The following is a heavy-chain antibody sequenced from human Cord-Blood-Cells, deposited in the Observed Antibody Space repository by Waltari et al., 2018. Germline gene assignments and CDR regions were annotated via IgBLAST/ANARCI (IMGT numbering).Heavy chain of an antibody. V-gene: IGHV4-39*01. CDR3: ASKDGYNDY. D-gene: IGHD5-12*01. J-gene: IGHJ4*02. CDR1: GGSISRSSYY. Sequence: QLQLQESGPALVKPSETLSRTCTVSGGSISRSSYYWGWIRQPPGKGLEWIGSIYYSGRTYYNPSLKSRVTISVDTSKNQFSLKLSSVTAADTAVYYCASKDGYNDYWGQGTLVTVSS. CDR2: IYYSGRT.